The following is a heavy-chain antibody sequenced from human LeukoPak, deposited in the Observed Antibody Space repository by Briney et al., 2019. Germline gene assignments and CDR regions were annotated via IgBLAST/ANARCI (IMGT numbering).Heavy chain of an antibody. CDR2: IYHSGST. Sequence: SETLSLTCAVSGGSISSSNWWSWVRQPPGKGLEWIGEIYHSGSTNYNPSLKSRVTISVDKSKNQFSLKLSSMTAADTAVYYCARAPGGYGSGSRGAFDIWGQGTIVTVSS. J-gene: IGHJ3*02. CDR3: ARAPGGYGSGSRGAFDI. D-gene: IGHD3-10*01. V-gene: IGHV4-4*02. CDR1: GGSISSSNW.